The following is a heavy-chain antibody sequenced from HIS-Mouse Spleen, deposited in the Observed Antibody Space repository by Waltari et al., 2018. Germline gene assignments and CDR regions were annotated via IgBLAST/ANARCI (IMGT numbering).Heavy chain of an antibody. V-gene: IGHV1-2*02. Sequence: QVQLVQSGAEVKKPGASVTVPCKASGYTFTGYHMHWVRQAPGQGLEWMGWINPNSGGTNYAQKFQGRVTMTRDTSISTAYMELSRLRSDDTAVYYCARDYYGSGSYYYYYGMDVWGQGTTVTVSS. J-gene: IGHJ6*02. CDR1: GYTFTGYH. CDR3: ARDYYGSGSYYYYYGMDV. CDR2: INPNSGGT. D-gene: IGHD3-10*01.